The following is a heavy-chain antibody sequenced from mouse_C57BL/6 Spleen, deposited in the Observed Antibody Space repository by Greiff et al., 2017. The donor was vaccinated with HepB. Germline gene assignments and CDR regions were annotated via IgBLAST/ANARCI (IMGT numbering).Heavy chain of an antibody. D-gene: IGHD1-3*01. CDR2: IDPETGGT. CDR1: GYTFTDYE. J-gene: IGHJ2*01. CDR3: TKVVFDY. V-gene: IGHV1-15*01. Sequence: VKVVESGAELVRPGASVTLSCKASGYTFTDYEMHWVKQTPVHGLEWIGAIDPETGGTAYNQKFKGKAILTADKSSSTAYMELRSLTSEDSAVYYCTKVVFDYWGQGTTLTVSS.